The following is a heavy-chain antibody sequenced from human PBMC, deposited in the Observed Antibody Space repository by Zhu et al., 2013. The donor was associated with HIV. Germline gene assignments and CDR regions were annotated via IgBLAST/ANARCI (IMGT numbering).Heavy chain of an antibody. Sequence: EVQLLESGGGLVQPGGSLRLSCAASGFTFSSYAMSWVRQAPGKGLEWVSAISGSGGSTYYADSVKGRFTISRDNSKTTLYLQMNSLSAVDTAVYFCATRNRQLHFDHWGQGILVTVSS. J-gene: IGHJ4*02. V-gene: IGHV3-23*01. CDR2: ISGSGGST. CDR1: GFTFSSYA. D-gene: IGHD1-1*01. CDR3: ATRNRQLHFDH.